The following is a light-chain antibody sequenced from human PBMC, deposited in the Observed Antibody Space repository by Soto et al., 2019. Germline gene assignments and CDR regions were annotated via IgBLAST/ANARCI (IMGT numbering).Light chain of an antibody. CDR3: QSYGRSLGGSV. CDR2: GKN. J-gene: IGLJ2*01. CDR1: RSNIGAGYD. Sequence: QSVLTQPSSVSGAPGQRITISCTGSRSNIGAGYDVNWYQQLPGAAPKLLIYGKNNRPSGVPDRFSGSKSGTSASLAITGLQAEDEADYYCQSYGRSLGGSVFGGGTKVTVL. V-gene: IGLV1-40*01.